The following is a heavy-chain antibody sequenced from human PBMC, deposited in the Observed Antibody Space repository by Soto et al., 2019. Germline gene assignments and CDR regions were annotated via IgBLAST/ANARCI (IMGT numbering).Heavy chain of an antibody. V-gene: IGHV4-4*07. D-gene: IGHD2-8*01. CDR1: VDSISTYY. J-gene: IGHJ6*02. Sequence: SETLSLTCTVSVDSISTYYWSWIRRPAGKGPEWIGRIDASGNTNYNPSLKSRVTMSADTSKKQFSLKLTSVTAADTAVYYGARYSTNWFQTEGMDVWGQGTTVTVSS. CDR2: IDASGNT. CDR3: ARYSTNWFQTEGMDV.